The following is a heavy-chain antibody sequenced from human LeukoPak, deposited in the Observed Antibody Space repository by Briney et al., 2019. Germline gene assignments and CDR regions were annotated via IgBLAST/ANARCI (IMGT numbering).Heavy chain of an antibody. D-gene: IGHD3-9*01. CDR3: AKSPRYLDWLLSTPLNFDY. V-gene: IGHV3-23*01. Sequence: PGGSLRLSCAASGFTFNRHWMYWVRQAPGKGLEWVSAISGSGGSTYYADSVKGRFTISRDNSKNTLYLQMNSLRAEDTAVYYCAKSPRYLDWLLSTPLNFDYWGQGTLVTVSS. J-gene: IGHJ4*02. CDR2: ISGSGGST. CDR1: GFTFNRHW.